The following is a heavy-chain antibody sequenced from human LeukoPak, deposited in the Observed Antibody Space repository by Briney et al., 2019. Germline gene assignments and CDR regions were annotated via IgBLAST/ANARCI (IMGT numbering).Heavy chain of an antibody. CDR3: ARLREIPVFGVVTKSTSYFDY. Sequence: GGSLRLSRAASGFTFTNYWMSWVRQAPGKGLELVANIKQDRSEKYYVDSVKGRFTISRDNAKNSLYLQMNSLRAEDTAVYYCARLREIPVFGVVTKSTSYFDYWGQGTLVTVSS. D-gene: IGHD3-3*01. CDR1: GFTFTNYW. V-gene: IGHV3-7*01. CDR2: IKQDRSEK. J-gene: IGHJ4*02.